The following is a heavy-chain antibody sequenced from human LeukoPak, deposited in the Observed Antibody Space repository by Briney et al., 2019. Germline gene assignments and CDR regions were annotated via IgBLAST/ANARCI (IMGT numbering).Heavy chain of an antibody. CDR2: IFHSGST. CDR1: GYSFSSGYY. J-gene: IGHJ6*04. Sequence: SETLSLTCAVSGYSFSSGYYWGWIRPPPGKGLEWIGSIFHSGSTYYNPSLKSRVNMSVDTSKNQISLKLSSVTAADTAVYYCARASGSYGSGSYYYYGMDVWGKGTTVTVSS. CDR3: ARASGSYGSGSYYYYGMDV. D-gene: IGHD3-10*01. V-gene: IGHV4-38-2*01.